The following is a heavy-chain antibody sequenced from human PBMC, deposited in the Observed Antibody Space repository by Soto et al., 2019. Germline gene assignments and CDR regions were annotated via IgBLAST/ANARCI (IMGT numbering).Heavy chain of an antibody. D-gene: IGHD2-21*01. V-gene: IGHV5-51*01. CDR1: GYILTNYW. CDR3: ARRGEGGLDV. CDR2: VYPGDSDT. J-gene: IGHJ6*02. Sequence: GESLKISCKGFGYILTNYWIGWVRQMPGKGPEWMGIVYPGDSDTRYSPSFQGQVTISADKSISTAYLQWSSLKASDTAIYYCARRGEGGLDVWGQGTTVTVSS.